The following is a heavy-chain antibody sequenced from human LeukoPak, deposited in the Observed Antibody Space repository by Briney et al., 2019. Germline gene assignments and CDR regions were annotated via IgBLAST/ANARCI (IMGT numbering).Heavy chain of an antibody. D-gene: IGHD6-13*01. V-gene: IGHV1-46*03. CDR3: ARSWYAHDAFDI. Sequence: GASVKVSCKASGFTFTNYNMHWVRQAPGQGLEWMGIINPSGGSTNYAQKFQGRVTMTRDTSISTAYLQWSSLKASDTAMYYCARSWYAHDAFDIWGQGTMVTVSS. CDR2: INPSGGST. J-gene: IGHJ3*02. CDR1: GFTFTNYN.